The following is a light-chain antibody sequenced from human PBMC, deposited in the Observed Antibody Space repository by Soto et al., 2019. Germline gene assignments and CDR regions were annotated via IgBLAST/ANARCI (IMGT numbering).Light chain of an antibody. V-gene: IGLV2-14*01. J-gene: IGLJ1*01. Sequence: QSALTQPASVSGSPGQSITISCTGTSSDVGGYNYVSWYQQHPSKAPKLMIYDVSNRPSGVSNRFSGSKSGDAASLTISGRQAEDEADYYCSSYSSISAYVFGIGTKLTVL. CDR3: SSYSSISAYV. CDR2: DVS. CDR1: SSDVGGYNY.